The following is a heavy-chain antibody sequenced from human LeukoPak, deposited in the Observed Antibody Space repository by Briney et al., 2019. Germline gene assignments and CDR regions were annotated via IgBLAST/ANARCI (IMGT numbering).Heavy chain of an antibody. V-gene: IGHV5-51*01. Sequence: GGSLKISCKGSGYTFTTYWIGWVRQMHGKGLEWMGIIYPGDSDTRYSPSFQGQVTISADKSISTAYLQWNSLKASDSAMYYCARIRDGYGDYWGQGTLVTVSS. J-gene: IGHJ4*02. CDR1: GYTFTTYW. CDR3: ARIRDGYGDY. CDR2: IYPGDSDT. D-gene: IGHD5-24*01.